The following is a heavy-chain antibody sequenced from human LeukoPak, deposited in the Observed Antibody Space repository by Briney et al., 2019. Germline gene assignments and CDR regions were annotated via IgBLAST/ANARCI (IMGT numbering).Heavy chain of an antibody. CDR2: IWYDGTNT. J-gene: IGHJ6*02. D-gene: IGHD6-13*01. CDR1: GFTFSSYG. CDR3: AREHTIAAAGTYYYYYYGMDV. V-gene: IGHV3-33*01. Sequence: PGGSLRLSCAAAGFTFSSYGMHWVRQAPGKGLEWVAVIWYDGTNTDYTDSVKGRFTISRDNSKNTLYLQMNSLRAEDTAVYYCAREHTIAAAGTYYYYYYGMDVWGQGTTVTVSS.